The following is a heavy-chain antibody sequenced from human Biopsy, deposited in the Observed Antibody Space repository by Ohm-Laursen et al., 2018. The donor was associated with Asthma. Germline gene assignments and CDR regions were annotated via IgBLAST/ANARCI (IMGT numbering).Heavy chain of an antibody. CDR2: IDWEEDK. Sequence: TQTLTLTCSFSGFSLSSSGANVNWIRQPPGKALEWLARIDWEEDKFYSTSLRTRLTISKGSSEDQVVLTMANVGPVDTATYYCTRHNDYWGPGILVTVSS. CDR1: GFSLSSSGAN. D-gene: IGHD1-14*01. J-gene: IGHJ4*02. V-gene: IGHV2-70*04. CDR3: TRHNDY.